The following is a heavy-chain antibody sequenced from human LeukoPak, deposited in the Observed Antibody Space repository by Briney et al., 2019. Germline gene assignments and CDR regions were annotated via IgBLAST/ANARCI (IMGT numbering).Heavy chain of an antibody. CDR3: AKDVSIQLWSSGEFDY. D-gene: IGHD5-18*01. CDR1: GFTFSSYG. V-gene: IGHV3-30*02. Sequence: PGGSLRLSCAASGFTFSSYGMHWVRQAPGKGLEWVAFIRYDGSNKYYADSVKGRFTISRDNSKNTLYLQMNSLRAEDTAVYYCAKDVSIQLWSSGEFDYWGQGTLVTVSP. J-gene: IGHJ4*02. CDR2: IRYDGSNK.